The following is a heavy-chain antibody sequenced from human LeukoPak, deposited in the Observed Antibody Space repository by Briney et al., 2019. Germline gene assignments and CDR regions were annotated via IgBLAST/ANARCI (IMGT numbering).Heavy chain of an antibody. V-gene: IGHV3-30*02. Sequence: GGSLRLSCAASGFTFSSYGMHWVRRAPGKGLEWVAFIRYDGSNKYYADSVKGRFTISRDNSKNTLYLQMNSLRAEDTAAYYCAKDLYDILTGYPDYWGQGTLVTVSS. CDR3: AKDLYDILTGYPDY. D-gene: IGHD3-9*01. CDR1: GFTFSSYG. J-gene: IGHJ4*02. CDR2: IRYDGSNK.